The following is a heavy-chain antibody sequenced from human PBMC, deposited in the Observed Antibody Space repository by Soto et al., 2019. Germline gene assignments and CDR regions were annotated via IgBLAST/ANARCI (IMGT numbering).Heavy chain of an antibody. Sequence: GSLRLSCASSGFTFSSYGMHGVRQAPGKGLEWVAVISYDGSNKYYADSVKGRFTISRDNSKNTLYLQMNSLRAEDTAVYYCAKDSMGSSWYGLRYYYYGMDVWGQGTTVTVSS. J-gene: IGHJ6*02. CDR2: ISYDGSNK. V-gene: IGHV3-30*18. CDR3: AKDSMGSSWYGLRYYYYGMDV. CDR1: GFTFSSYG. D-gene: IGHD6-13*01.